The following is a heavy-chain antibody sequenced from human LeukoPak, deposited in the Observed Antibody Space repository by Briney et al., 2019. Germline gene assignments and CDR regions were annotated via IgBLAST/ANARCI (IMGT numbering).Heavy chain of an antibody. J-gene: IGHJ5*02. CDR1: GFSLSDYY. D-gene: IGHD6-19*01. CDR3: ARETVTVAGNWCDP. Sequence: GGSLRLSCAPSGFSLSDYYMSWIRKPPGRGLEWVSYISSRSTLIYYADSVKGRFTISRDNAKNSLYLQMNSLRVDDTAVYYCARETVTVAGNWCDPWGQGTLVTVSS. V-gene: IGHV3-11*01. CDR2: ISSRSTLI.